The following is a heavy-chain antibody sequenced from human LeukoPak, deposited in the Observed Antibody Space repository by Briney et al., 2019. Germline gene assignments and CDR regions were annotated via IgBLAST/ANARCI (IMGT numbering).Heavy chain of an antibody. J-gene: IGHJ6*02. Sequence: ASVKVSCKASGYTFTSYDINWARQATGQGLEWMGWMNPNSGNTGYAQKFQGRVTMTRNTSISTAYMELSSLRSEDTAVYYCARVRYFDWLLDYYYYYGMDVWGQGTTVTVSS. D-gene: IGHD3-9*01. V-gene: IGHV1-8*01. CDR1: GYTFTSYD. CDR3: ARVRYFDWLLDYYYYYGMDV. CDR2: MNPNSGNT.